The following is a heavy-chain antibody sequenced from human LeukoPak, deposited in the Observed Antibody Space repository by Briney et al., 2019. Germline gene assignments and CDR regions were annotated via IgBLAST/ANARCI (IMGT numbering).Heavy chain of an antibody. Sequence: GGSLRLSCAASGFTFSSYGMSWVRQAPGKGLEWGANIKQDGSEKYYVDSVKGRFTISRDNAKTSVYLQMNSLRAEDTAVYYCARDFSSSYSNYPLDYWGQGTLVTVSS. J-gene: IGHJ4*02. CDR1: GFTFSSYG. D-gene: IGHD4-11*01. V-gene: IGHV3-7*01. CDR3: ARDFSSSYSNYPLDY. CDR2: IKQDGSEK.